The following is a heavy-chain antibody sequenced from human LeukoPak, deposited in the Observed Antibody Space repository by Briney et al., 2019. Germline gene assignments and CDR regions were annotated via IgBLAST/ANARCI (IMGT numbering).Heavy chain of an antibody. V-gene: IGHV3-23*01. CDR1: GFTFSNYA. Sequence: GGSLRLSCAASGFTFSNYAMSWVRQAPGRGLEWVSVISASGGSTYYADSMKGRFTISRDYSRNTVYLQMNSLRADDTAVYYCAKDCAIGVWFGECELDFRGQGTLVTVSS. CDR3: AKDCAIGVWFGECELDF. D-gene: IGHD3-10*01. CDR2: ISASGGST. J-gene: IGHJ4*02.